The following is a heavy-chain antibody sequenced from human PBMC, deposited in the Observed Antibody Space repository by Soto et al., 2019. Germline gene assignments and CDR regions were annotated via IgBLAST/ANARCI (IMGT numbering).Heavy chain of an antibody. CDR1: GFSFSTYG. CDR2: ITNDGSNK. D-gene: IGHD1-1*01. V-gene: IGHV3-30*18. Sequence: QVQLVESGGGVVQPGRSLRLSCAASGFSFSTYGMHWVRQAPGKGLEWVAVITNDGSNKYYADSVKGRITISRDNSKNTLYLQVNSLRAEDTAGYYGAKGYNGNWFDPWGQGTLVTVSS. CDR3: AKGYNGNWFDP. J-gene: IGHJ5*02.